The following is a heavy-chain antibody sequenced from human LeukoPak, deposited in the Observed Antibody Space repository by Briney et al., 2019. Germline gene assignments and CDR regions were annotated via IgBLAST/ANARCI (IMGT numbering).Heavy chain of an antibody. J-gene: IGHJ6*02. CDR1: GYTFTGYY. D-gene: IGHD3-3*01. CDR3: ARDRDYDFWSGYYTGVYYYYGMDV. Sequence: ASVKASCKASGYTFTGYYRHWVRQAPGQGLEWMGWINPNSGGTNYAQKFQGWVTMTRDTSISTAYMELSRLRSDDTAVYYCARDRDYDFWSGYYTGVYYYYGMDVWGQGTTVTVSS. V-gene: IGHV1-2*04. CDR2: INPNSGGT.